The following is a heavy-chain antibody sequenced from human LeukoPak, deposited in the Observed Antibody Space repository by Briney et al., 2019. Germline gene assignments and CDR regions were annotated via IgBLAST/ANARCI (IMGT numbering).Heavy chain of an antibody. Sequence: GGSLRLSCVASGFTVSSNYMSWVRQAPGKGLVWVSVIYSGGSTYYADSVKGRFTISRDNSENTLYLQMNSLKAEDTAVYYCARDPDGYRQGHHFDYWGQGTLVTVSS. J-gene: IGHJ4*02. V-gene: IGHV3-66*01. CDR3: ARDPDGYRQGHHFDY. CDR1: GFTVSSNY. D-gene: IGHD5-18*01. CDR2: IYSGGST.